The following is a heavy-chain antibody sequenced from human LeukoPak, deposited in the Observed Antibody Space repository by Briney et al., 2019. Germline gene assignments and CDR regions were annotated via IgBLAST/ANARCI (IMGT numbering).Heavy chain of an antibody. CDR1: GGSISSSFYY. D-gene: IGHD2-21*01. J-gene: IGHJ3*02. Sequence: PSETLSLTCTVSGGSISSSFYYWGWIRQPPGKGLEWIGSIYYSGSTYYNPSLKSRVTISVDTSKNQFSLKLSSVTAADTAVYYCARKGLWWFDIWGQGTMVTVSS. CDR2: IYYSGST. V-gene: IGHV4-39*01. CDR3: ARKGLWWFDI.